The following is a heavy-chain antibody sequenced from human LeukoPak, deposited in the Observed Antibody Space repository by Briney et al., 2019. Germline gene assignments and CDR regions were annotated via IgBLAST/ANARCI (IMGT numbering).Heavy chain of an antibody. CDR3: ARDDVGYFDY. D-gene: IGHD1-26*01. J-gene: IGHJ4*02. CDR1: GFTFSRFS. CDR2: ISSSSSM. V-gene: IGHV3-48*01. Sequence: GGSLRLSCAASGFTFSRFSMSWVRQAPGKGLEWFSYISSSSSMYYADSVKGRFTISRDNAKNSLYLQMNSLRAEDTAVYFCARDDVGYFDYWGQGTLVTVSS.